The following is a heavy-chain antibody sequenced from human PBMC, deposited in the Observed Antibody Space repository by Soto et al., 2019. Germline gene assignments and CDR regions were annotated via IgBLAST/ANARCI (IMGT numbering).Heavy chain of an antibody. CDR3: ARDAVPYNGKWDWFDP. CDR2: IGGVGGDT. V-gene: IGHV3-23*01. D-gene: IGHD1-26*01. CDR1: GFIFGDYA. Sequence: GGSLRLYCAASGFIFGDYAMSWVRQAPGKGLEWVSSIGGVGGDTYYAASVKGRFTISRDNSKNTLYLQMNSLRAEDTAVYYCARDAVPYNGKWDWFDPWGQGTLVTVSS. J-gene: IGHJ5*02.